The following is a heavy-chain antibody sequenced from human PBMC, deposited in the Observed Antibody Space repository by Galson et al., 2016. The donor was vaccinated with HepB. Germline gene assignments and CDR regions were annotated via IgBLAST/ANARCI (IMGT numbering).Heavy chain of an antibody. J-gene: IGHJ4*02. D-gene: IGHD3-3*01. Sequence: SETLSLTCTISGGSIRNYFWSWIRQPPGKGLEWIGYIAYNGRTNYNPSLKSRVIISIDTSKNYFSLRLSSVAAADTAVYYCARQTTFGVVTYFDLWGQGTLVTVSS. CDR1: GGSIRNYF. V-gene: IGHV4-59*01. CDR3: ARQTTFGVVTYFDL. CDR2: IAYNGRT.